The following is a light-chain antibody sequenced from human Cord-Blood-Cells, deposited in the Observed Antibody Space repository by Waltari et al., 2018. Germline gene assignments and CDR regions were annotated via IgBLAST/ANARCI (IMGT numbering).Light chain of an antibody. CDR1: SSDVGGYNY. Sequence: PGQSVTISCTGTSSDVGGYNYVSWYQQHPGKAPKLMIYEVSKRPSGVPDRFSGSKSGNTASLTVSGLQAEDEADYYCSSYAGSNNVVFGGGTKLTVL. J-gene: IGLJ2*01. CDR3: SSYAGSNNVV. CDR2: EVS. V-gene: IGLV2-8*01.